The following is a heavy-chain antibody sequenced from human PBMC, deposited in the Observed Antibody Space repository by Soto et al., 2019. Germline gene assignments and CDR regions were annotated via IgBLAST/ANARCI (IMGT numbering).Heavy chain of an antibody. V-gene: IGHV1-69*01. CDR2: IIPIFGTT. D-gene: IGHD2-21*02. CDR1: GGTFSSYA. CDR3: ASSHIVVVTAIGYFDY. Sequence: QVQLVQSGAEVKKPGSSVKVSCKASGGTFSSYAISWVRQAPGQGLEWMGGIIPIFGTTNYAQKFQGRVTITADESTSTAYMELSSLRSEDTAVYYCASSHIVVVTAIGYFDYWGQGTLVTVSS. J-gene: IGHJ4*02.